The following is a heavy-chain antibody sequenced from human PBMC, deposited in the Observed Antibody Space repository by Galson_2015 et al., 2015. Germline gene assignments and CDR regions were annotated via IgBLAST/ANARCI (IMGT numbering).Heavy chain of an antibody. CDR3: ATDDFTMVRGVIGY. J-gene: IGHJ4*02. D-gene: IGHD3-10*01. CDR2: FDPEDGET. Sequence: SVKVSCKVSGYTLTDLSMHWVRQAPGKGLEWMGGFDPEDGETIYAQKFQGRVTMTEDTSTDTAYMELSSLRSEDTAVYYCATDDFTMVRGVIGYWGQGTLVTVSS. CDR1: GYTLTDLS. V-gene: IGHV1-24*01.